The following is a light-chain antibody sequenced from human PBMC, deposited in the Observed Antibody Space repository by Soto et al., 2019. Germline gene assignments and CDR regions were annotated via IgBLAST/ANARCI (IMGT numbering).Light chain of an antibody. CDR2: SND. CDR1: SSNIGTNT. CDR3: AAWDSSLSGQGV. V-gene: IGLV1-44*01. J-gene: IGLJ3*02. Sequence: QAVVTQPPSASGTPGQRVTLSCSGSSSNIGTNTVNWYQQLPGTAPKLLIYSNDQRPSWVPDRFSGSKSGTSASLAISGPQSEDEADYYCAAWDSSLSGQGVFGGGTKLTVL.